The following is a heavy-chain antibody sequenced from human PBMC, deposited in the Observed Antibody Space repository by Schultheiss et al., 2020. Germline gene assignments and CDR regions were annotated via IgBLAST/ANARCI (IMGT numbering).Heavy chain of an antibody. CDR2: ISGSGGST. CDR1: GFTFSSYA. J-gene: IGHJ4*02. CDR3: VKATVTTIHIFDY. D-gene: IGHD4-17*01. Sequence: WGSLRLSCAASGFTFSSYAMSWVRQAPGKGLEWVSAISGSGGSTYYADSVKGRFTISRDNSKNTLYLQMNSLRAEDTAVYYCVKATVTTIHIFDYWGQGTLVTVSS. V-gene: IGHV3-23*01.